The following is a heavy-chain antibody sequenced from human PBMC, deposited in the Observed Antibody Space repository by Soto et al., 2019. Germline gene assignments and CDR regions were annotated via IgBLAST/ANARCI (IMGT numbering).Heavy chain of an antibody. CDR1: GYTLTELS. V-gene: IGHV1-24*01. D-gene: IGHD3-16*01. CDR2: FDPEDGET. J-gene: IGHJ4*02. Sequence: KAGASVKVSCKVSGYTLTELSMHWVRQAPGKGLEWMGGFDPEDGETIYAQKFQGRVTMTEETSTDTAYMELSSLRSEDTAVYYCATDYSDYDYVWGMGYWGQGTLVTVSS. CDR3: ATDYSDYDYVWGMGY.